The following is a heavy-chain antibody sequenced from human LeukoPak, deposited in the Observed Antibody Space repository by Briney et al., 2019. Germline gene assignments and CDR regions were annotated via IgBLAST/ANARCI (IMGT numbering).Heavy chain of an antibody. CDR2: ISYDGSNK. J-gene: IGHJ4*02. Sequence: GGSLRLSCAASGFTFSSYGMHWVRQAPGKGLEWVAVISYDGSNKYYADSMKGRFTISRDSSKNMLYLQMNSLRAEDTAVYYCAKATWGEIDYWGQGTLVTVSS. V-gene: IGHV3-30*18. D-gene: IGHD3-16*01. CDR3: AKATWGEIDY. CDR1: GFTFSSYG.